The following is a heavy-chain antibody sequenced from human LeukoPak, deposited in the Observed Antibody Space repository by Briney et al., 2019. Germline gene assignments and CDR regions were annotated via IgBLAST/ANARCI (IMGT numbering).Heavy chain of an antibody. CDR2: IYSGGST. D-gene: IGHD4-17*01. Sequence: PGGSLRLSCAASGFTVSSNYMSWVRQAPGKGLEWVSVIYSGGSTYYADSVKGGFTISRDNSKNTLYLQMNSLRAEDTAVYYCARDSGNDYGDYYGMDVWGQGTTVTVSS. V-gene: IGHV3-66*01. CDR3: ARDSGNDYGDYYGMDV. CDR1: GFTVSSNY. J-gene: IGHJ6*02.